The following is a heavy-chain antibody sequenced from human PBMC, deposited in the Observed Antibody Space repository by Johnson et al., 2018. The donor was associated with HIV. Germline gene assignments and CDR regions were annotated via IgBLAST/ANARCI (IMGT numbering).Heavy chain of an antibody. Sequence: VKLVESGGGLVQPGGSLRLSCAASGFTFSSYAMSWVRQAPGKGLEWVSAISGSGGSTYYADSVKGRFTISRDNSKNTLYLQMNSLRAEDTAVYYCAKDPPYYYVSRGPHAFDFLGPGTMVTVSS. CDR1: GFTFSSYA. CDR2: ISGSGGST. CDR3: AKDPPYYYVSRGPHAFDF. J-gene: IGHJ3*01. D-gene: IGHD3-22*01. V-gene: IGHV3-23*04.